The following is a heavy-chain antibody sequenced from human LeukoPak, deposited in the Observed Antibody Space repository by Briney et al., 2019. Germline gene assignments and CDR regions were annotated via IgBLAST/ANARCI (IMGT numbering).Heavy chain of an antibody. J-gene: IGHJ4*02. CDR3: ARGGIAARPFDY. V-gene: IGHV1-2*02. CDR1: RYTFTDYY. CDR2: VNPRSGDT. Sequence: ASVKVSCKASRYTFTDYYIHWVRQAPGQGLEWMGWVNPRSGDTDYAQKFQVSVTVTSDTSISTAYMELTGLKSDDTAVYYCARGGIAARPFDYWGQGTLVTVSS. D-gene: IGHD6-6*01.